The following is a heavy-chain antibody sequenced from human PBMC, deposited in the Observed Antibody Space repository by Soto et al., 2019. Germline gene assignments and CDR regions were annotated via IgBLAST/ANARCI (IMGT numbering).Heavy chain of an antibody. CDR3: AREGDSPSYFDY. CDR1: GGSISSYY. J-gene: IGHJ4*02. V-gene: IGHV4-59*01. Sequence: PSETLSLTCTVSGGSISSYYWSWIRQPPGKGLEWIGYIYYSGSTNYNPSLKSRVTISVDTSKNQFSLKLSSVTAADTAVYYCAREGDSPSYFDYWGQGTLVTVSS. CDR2: IYYSGST. D-gene: IGHD2-21*02.